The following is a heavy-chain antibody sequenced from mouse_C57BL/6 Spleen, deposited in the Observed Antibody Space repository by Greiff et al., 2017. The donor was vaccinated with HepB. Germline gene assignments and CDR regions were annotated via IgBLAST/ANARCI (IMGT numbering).Heavy chain of an antibody. V-gene: IGHV1-50*01. D-gene: IGHD1-1*01. Sequence: QVQLQQPGAELVKPGASVKLSCKASGYTFTSYWMQWVKQRPGQGLEWIGEIDPSDSYTNYNQKFKGKATLTVDKSSSTAYMQLCSLTSEDSAVYYCSRSDYYGSSLYYFDYWGQGTTLTVSS. J-gene: IGHJ2*01. CDR1: GYTFTSYW. CDR2: IDPSDSYT. CDR3: SRSDYYGSSLYYFDY.